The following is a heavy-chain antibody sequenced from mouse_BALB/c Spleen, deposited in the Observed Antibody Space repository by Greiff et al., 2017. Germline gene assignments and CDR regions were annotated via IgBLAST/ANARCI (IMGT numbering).Heavy chain of an antibody. CDR1: GYLFTGYY. CDR3: TKGNYGSEGYYAMDY. J-gene: IGHJ4*01. V-gene: IGHV1S34*01. CDR2: ISCYNGAT. Sequence: LVKTGASVKISCKASGYLFTGYYMHWVKQSHGKSLEWIGYISCYNGATSYNQKFKGKATFTVDTSSSTAYMQFNSLTSEDSAVYYCTKGNYGSEGYYAMDYWGQGTSVTVSS. D-gene: IGHD1-1*01.